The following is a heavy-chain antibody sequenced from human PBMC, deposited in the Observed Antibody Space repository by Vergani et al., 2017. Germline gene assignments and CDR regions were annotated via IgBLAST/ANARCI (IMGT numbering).Heavy chain of an antibody. CDR2: INTNGDYT. CDR3: AKGCWNYWFDS. J-gene: IGHJ5*01. V-gene: IGHV3-23*01. CDR1: GFSFTTYA. D-gene: IGHD1-1*01. Sequence: EVQLLESGGDLVQPGGSLRLFCAASGFSFTTYAMSWVRQAPGKGLEWVSTINTNGDYTRYGDSVKCRFTITRDNCKTTLYLQMNSLRAEDKAIYYYAKGCWNYWFDSWGQGTLVIVS.